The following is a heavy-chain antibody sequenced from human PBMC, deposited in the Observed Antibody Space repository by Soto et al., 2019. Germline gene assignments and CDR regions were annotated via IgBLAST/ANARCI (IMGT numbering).Heavy chain of an antibody. D-gene: IGHD3-3*01. CDR3: ARDADISMFGRDGMDV. CDR1: GYTFKNHE. Sequence: HPGGSLRLSCAASGYTFKNHEMNWVRLAPGKGLEWIAYISNSGMTIDYADSVRGRFTISRDNAMYSMYLHMNSLRAEDTAVYFCARDADISMFGRDGMDVWGQGTAVTVSS. CDR2: ISNSGMTI. J-gene: IGHJ6*02. V-gene: IGHV3-48*03.